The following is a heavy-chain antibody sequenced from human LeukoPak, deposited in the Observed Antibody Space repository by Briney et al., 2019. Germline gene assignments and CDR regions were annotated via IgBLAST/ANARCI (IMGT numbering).Heavy chain of an antibody. D-gene: IGHD1-26*01. CDR2: ISSSGSTI. J-gene: IGHJ4*02. CDR1: GFTFSSYE. V-gene: IGHV3-48*03. CDR3: AKDAGTYSGSYTDH. Sequence: PGGSLRLSCAASGFTFSSYEMNWVRQAPGKGLEWVSYISSSGSTIYYADSVKGRFTISRDNAENSLYLQMNSLRAEDTAVYYCAKDAGTYSGSYTDHWGQGTLVTVSS.